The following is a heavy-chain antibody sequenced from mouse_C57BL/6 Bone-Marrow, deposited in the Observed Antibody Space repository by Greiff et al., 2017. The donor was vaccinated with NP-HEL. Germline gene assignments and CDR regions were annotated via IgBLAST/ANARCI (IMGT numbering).Heavy chain of an antibody. V-gene: IGHV5-12*01. CDR1: GFTFSDYY. D-gene: IGHD1-1*01. J-gene: IGHJ4*01. CDR3: ARLLLREAMDY. CDR2: ISNGGGST. Sequence: EVQLVESGGGLVQPGGSLKLSCAASGFTFSDYYMYWVRQTPEKRLEWVAYISNGGGSTYYPDTVKGRFTISRDNAKNSLYLQRSRLKSEDTAMYYCARLLLREAMDYWGQGTSVTVSS.